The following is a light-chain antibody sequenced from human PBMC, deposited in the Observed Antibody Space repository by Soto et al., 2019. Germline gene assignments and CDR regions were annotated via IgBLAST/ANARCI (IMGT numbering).Light chain of an antibody. CDR3: QQSSAFPLT. CDR1: QGINNW. J-gene: IGKJ4*01. V-gene: IGKV1-12*01. CDR2: AVS. Sequence: DIQMTQSPSSVSASVGDRVTSTCRASQGINNWLAWYQQKPGKAPELLIYAVSYLQSGVPSRFSGSGSGTDFTLTISSLQPEDFATYFCQQSSAFPLTFGGGTKVDI.